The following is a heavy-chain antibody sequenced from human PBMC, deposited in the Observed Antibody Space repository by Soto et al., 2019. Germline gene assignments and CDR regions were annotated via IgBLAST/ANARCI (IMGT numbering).Heavy chain of an antibody. CDR1: GGSISSYY. CDR2: IYYSGST. J-gene: IGHJ4*02. CDR3: AGEISGYGVVY. V-gene: IGHV4-59*01. Sequence: SETLSLTCTVSGGSISSYYWSWIRQPPGNGLEWSGYIYYSGSTNYNPSLDSRVTISVDTSKNQFSLKLSSVTAADTAVYYCAGEISGYGVVYWGQGTLVTVSS. D-gene: IGHD5-12*01.